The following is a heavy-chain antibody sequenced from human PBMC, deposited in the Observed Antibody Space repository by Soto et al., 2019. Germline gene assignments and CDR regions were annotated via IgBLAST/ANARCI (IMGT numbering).Heavy chain of an antibody. J-gene: IGHJ4*02. CDR3: ARHGDDQGVDY. Sequence: PSETLSLTCTVSGASFTSSNSFWGWIRQPPGKGLEWIGSILYFGSTYYNPSLESRVSISVDTSENQFSLRLTSMTAADTAVYYCARHGDDQGVDYWGQGIMVTVSS. CDR2: ILYFGST. CDR1: GASFTSSNSF. D-gene: IGHD2-21*02. V-gene: IGHV4-39*01.